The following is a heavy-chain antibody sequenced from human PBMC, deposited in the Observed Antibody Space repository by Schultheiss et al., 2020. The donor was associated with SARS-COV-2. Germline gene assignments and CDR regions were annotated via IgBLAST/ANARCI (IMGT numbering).Heavy chain of an antibody. J-gene: IGHJ6*02. Sequence: SQTLSLTCAVSGGSISSSNWWSWIRQPPGKGLEWIGYIYYSGSTNYNPSLKSRVTISVDTSKNQFSLKLSSVTAADTAVYYCARDRFLVDYGDHYYYYGMDVWGQGTTVTVSS. CDR3: ARDRFLVDYGDHYYYYGMDV. V-gene: IGHV4-59*12. CDR2: IYYSGST. CDR1: GGSISSSNW. D-gene: IGHD4-17*01.